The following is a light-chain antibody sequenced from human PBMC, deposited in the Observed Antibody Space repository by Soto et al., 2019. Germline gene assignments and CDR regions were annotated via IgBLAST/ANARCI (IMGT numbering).Light chain of an antibody. CDR2: LGS. J-gene: IGKJ1*01. CDR3: MQSLQRPWT. CDR1: QSLLHSNGYNY. V-gene: IGKV2-28*01. Sequence: DIVMTQSPLSLPVTPGEPASISCRSGQSLLHSNGYNYLDWYLQRPGLSPQLLIYLGSNRASGVPDRFSGSGSGTDFTLKITRVEAEDVGAYYCMQSLQRPWTFGQGTKVEIK.